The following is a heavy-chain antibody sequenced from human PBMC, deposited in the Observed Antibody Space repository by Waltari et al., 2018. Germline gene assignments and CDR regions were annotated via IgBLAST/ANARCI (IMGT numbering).Heavy chain of an antibody. V-gene: IGHV4-59*01. CDR3: ARHAARAFDI. Sequence: QVQLQESGPGLVKPSETLSLTCAVSGGSISSYYWSWIRQPPGKGLEWIGYIYYSGSTNYNPSLKSRVTISVDTSKNQFSLKLSSVTAADTAVYYCARHAARAFDIWGQGTMVTVSS. CDR2: IYYSGST. J-gene: IGHJ3*02. CDR1: GGSISSYY. D-gene: IGHD6-25*01.